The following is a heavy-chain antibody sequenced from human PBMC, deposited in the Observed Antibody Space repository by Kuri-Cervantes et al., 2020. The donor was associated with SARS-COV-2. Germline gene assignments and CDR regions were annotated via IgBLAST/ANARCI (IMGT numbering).Heavy chain of an antibody. J-gene: IGHJ4*02. V-gene: IGHV3-48*01. CDR1: GFTFSSYS. CDR2: ISSSSSTI. D-gene: IGHD2-15*01. CDR3: ARDPCSGGSCHFDY. Sequence: GESLKISCAASGFTFSSYSMNWVRQAPGKGLEWVSYISSSSSTICYADSVKGRFTISRDNAKNSLYLQMNSLRAEDTAVYYCARDPCSGGSCHFDYWGQGTLVTVSS.